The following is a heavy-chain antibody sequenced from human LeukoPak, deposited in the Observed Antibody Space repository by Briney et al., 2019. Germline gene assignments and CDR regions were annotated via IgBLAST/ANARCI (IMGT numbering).Heavy chain of an antibody. CDR2: INHSGST. D-gene: IGHD2-2*03. V-gene: IGHV4-34*01. Sequence: PSETLSLTCAVYGGPFRGYYRSWTPQPPGKALEGIGEINHSGSTNYNPSLKSRVTISVDTSKNQFSLKRSSVTAADTAVYYCARGGLGGYCSSTSCSDYGMDVWGKGTTVTVSS. CDR1: GGPFRGYY. CDR3: ARGGLGGYCSSTSCSDYGMDV. J-gene: IGHJ6*04.